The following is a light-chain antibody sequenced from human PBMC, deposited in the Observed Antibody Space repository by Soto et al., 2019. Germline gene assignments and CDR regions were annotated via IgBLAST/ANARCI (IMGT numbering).Light chain of an antibody. V-gene: IGKV3-15*01. CDR2: GAS. Sequence: EIVMTQSPATLSVSPGERATLSCRASQSVSSNLAWYQQTPDQAPRLLIYGASTRATGIPARFSGSGSGTEFTLTISSLQSEDFAVYYCQQYGSSPRTFGQGTKLEIK. J-gene: IGKJ2*01. CDR3: QQYGSSPRT. CDR1: QSVSSN.